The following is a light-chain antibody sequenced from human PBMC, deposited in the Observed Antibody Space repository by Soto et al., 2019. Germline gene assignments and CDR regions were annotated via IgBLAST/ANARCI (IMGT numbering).Light chain of an antibody. CDR3: LQYNSYPVT. J-gene: IGKJ4*01. CDR1: QSISYW. Sequence: IQMTQSPSILSASVGDRVTITCRASQSISYWLAWYQQKPGKVPEGLIYKASSLGSGVPPRFSGSGSGTEFTLTISSLQPDDFATYYCLQYNSYPVTFGGGTRVEIK. V-gene: IGKV1-5*03. CDR2: KAS.